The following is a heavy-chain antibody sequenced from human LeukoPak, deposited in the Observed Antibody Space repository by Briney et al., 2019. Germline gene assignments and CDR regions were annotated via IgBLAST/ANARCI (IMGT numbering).Heavy chain of an antibody. CDR3: AKDGYDILTGYSAQSGDDY. CDR1: GFTFSSYA. Sequence: GGSLRLSCAACGFTFSSYAMSWLRPAPGKGLEWVSAISGSGGSTYYADSVKGRFTISRDNSKNTLYLQMNSLRAEDTAVYYCAKDGYDILTGYSAQSGDDYWGQGTLVTVSS. CDR2: ISGSGGST. J-gene: IGHJ4*02. D-gene: IGHD3-9*01. V-gene: IGHV3-23*01.